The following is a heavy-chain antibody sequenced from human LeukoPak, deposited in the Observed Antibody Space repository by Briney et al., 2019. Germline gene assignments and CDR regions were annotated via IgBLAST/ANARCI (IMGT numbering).Heavy chain of an antibody. CDR3: ARGAYYYED. J-gene: IGHJ4*02. V-gene: IGHV3-33*01. CDR2: IWFDGSDK. D-gene: IGHD3-22*01. Sequence: GGSLRLSCAASGFSFSSYDMHWVRQAPGKGLEWVAIIWFDGSDKYYGDSVKGRFAISRDSAKNSLYLQMNSLRAEDTAVYYCARGAYYYEDWGQGTLVTVSS. CDR1: GFSFSSYD.